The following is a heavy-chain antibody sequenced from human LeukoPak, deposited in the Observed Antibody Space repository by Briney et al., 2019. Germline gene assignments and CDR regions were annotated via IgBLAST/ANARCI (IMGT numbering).Heavy chain of an antibody. CDR1: GYTFTGYY. D-gene: IGHD6-13*01. V-gene: IGHV1-2*02. CDR3: ARAAAGGGSSWYIY. Sequence: GASVKVSCKASGYTFTGYYMHWVRQAPGQGLEWMGWINPNSGGTNYAQKLQGRVTMTTDTSTSTAYMELRSLRSDDTAVYYCARAAAGGGSSWYIYWGQGTLVTVSS. CDR2: INPNSGGT. J-gene: IGHJ4*02.